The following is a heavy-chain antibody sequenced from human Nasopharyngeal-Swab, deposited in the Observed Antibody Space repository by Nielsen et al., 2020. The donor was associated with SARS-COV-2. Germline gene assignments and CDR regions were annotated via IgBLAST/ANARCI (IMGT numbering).Heavy chain of an antibody. V-gene: IGHV1-8*01. CDR2: MNPNSGNT. CDR3: ASARIPVPDAFDI. D-gene: IGHD2-15*01. Sequence: ASVKVSCKASGYTFTSYDINWVRQATGQGLEWMGWMNPNSGNTGYAQKLQGRVTMTTDTSTSTAYMELRSLRSDDTAVYYCASARIPVPDAFDIWGQGTMVTVSS. J-gene: IGHJ3*02. CDR1: GYTFTSYD.